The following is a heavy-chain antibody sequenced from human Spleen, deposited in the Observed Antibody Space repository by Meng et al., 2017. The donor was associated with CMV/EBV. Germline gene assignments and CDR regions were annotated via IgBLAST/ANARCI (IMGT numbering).Heavy chain of an antibody. J-gene: IGHJ4*02. CDR1: GFTFSSYS. V-gene: IGHV3-21*06. CDR3: AKSREDGSGSYYLDY. D-gene: IGHD3-10*01. Sequence: GGSLRLSCAASGFTFSSYSMNWVRQAPGKGLEWVSSISRSSSFIDYADSVKGRFTISRDNAKNLLYLQMNSLRAEDTAVYYCAKSREDGSGSYYLDYWGQGTLVTVSS. CDR2: ISRSSSFI.